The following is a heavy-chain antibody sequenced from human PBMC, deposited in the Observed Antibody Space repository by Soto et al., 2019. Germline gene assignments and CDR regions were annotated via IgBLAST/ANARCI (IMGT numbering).Heavy chain of an antibody. V-gene: IGHV3-48*01. J-gene: IGHJ4*02. CDR1: GFTFSSYS. Sequence: GGSLRLSCAASGFTFSSYSMNWVRQAPGKGLEWVSYISSSSSTIYYADSVKGRFTISRDNAKNSLYLQMNSLRAEDTAVYYCAREEKHYADYPTFDYWGQGTLVTVSS. CDR2: ISSSSSTI. D-gene: IGHD4-17*01. CDR3: AREEKHYADYPTFDY.